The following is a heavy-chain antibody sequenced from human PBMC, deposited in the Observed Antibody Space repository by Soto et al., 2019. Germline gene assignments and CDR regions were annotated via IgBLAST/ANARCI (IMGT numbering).Heavy chain of an antibody. D-gene: IGHD4-17*01. CDR1: GLSFGTSGVG. Sequence: QITLKASGPTLVKPTQTLTLTCTASGLSFGTSGVGVGWIRQPPGKALEWPALIYWNDDQRYSPSLKSTLTITKDTSKILVVLTMTNVAPVYTAPYYGASMTTVATAAFDSWRQGIMVTVPS. V-gene: IGHV2-5*01. CDR2: IYWNDDQ. J-gene: IGHJ3*02. CDR3: ASMTTVATAAFDS.